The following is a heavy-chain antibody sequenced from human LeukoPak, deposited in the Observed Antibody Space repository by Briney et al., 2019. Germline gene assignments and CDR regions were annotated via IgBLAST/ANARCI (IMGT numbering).Heavy chain of an antibody. J-gene: IGHJ6*02. CDR3: AKDYSSLNYYHGMDV. D-gene: IGHD4-11*01. V-gene: IGHV3-30*18. CDR1: GFTFSSYD. Sequence: GGSLRLSCAASGFTFSSYDMHWVRQAPGKGLEWVAVISYDGSNKYYVDSVKGRFTISRDNSKNTLYLQMNSLRGGDTAVYYCAKDYSSLNYYHGMDVWGQGTTVTVSS. CDR2: ISYDGSNK.